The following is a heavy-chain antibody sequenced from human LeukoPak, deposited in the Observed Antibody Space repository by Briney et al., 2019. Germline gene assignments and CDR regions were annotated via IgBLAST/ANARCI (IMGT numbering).Heavy chain of an antibody. CDR2: IYYSGST. V-gene: IGHV4-59*01. CDR3: GRDRSQGGGDCCNWFDP. J-gene: IGHJ5*02. CDR1: GASISSSY. Sequence: SQTLSLTCTVSGASISSSYWSWIRQPPGKGLEWIGYIYYSGSTNYNPSLNSRVTISVDTSKNQCSLKLTSVTPADTAVYYCGRDRSQGGGDCCNWFDPWGQGTLVTVSS. D-gene: IGHD2-21*02.